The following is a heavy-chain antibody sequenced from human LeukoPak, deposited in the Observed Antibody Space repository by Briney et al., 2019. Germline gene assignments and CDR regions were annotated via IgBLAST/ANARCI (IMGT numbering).Heavy chain of an antibody. J-gene: IGHJ3*02. Sequence: PGGSLRLSCAASGFTFSSDWMHWVRQVPGKGLEWVSYISSSSTIYYADSVKGRFTISRDNAKNSLYLQMNSLRAEDTAVYYCARVRDYDFWSGSPSDAFDIWGQGTMVTVSS. D-gene: IGHD3-3*01. CDR1: GFTFSSDW. V-gene: IGHV3-48*01. CDR2: ISSSSTI. CDR3: ARVRDYDFWSGSPSDAFDI.